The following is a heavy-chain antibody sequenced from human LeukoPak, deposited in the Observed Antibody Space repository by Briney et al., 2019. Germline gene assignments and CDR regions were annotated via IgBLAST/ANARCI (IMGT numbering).Heavy chain of an antibody. Sequence: GGSLRLSCAASGFTFSSYSMNWVRQAPGKGLEWVSSISSSSSYIYYADSVKGRFTISRDNAKNSLYLQMNSLRAEDTAVYYCAVNDFWSGYYGGPFDYWGQGTLVTVSS. CDR1: GFTFSSYS. J-gene: IGHJ4*02. CDR2: ISSSSSYI. D-gene: IGHD3-3*01. V-gene: IGHV3-21*01. CDR3: AVNDFWSGYYGGPFDY.